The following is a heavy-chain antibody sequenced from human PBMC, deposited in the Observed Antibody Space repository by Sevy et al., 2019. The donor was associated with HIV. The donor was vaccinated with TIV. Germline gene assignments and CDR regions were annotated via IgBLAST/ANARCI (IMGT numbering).Heavy chain of an antibody. CDR3: ARVFGGRLYNGRFDP. V-gene: IGHV1-18*01. J-gene: IGHJ5*02. D-gene: IGHD3-16*01. CDR1: GYSFTTYA. Sequence: ASVKVSCKASGYSFTTYAITWVRQAPGQGLEWMGWISPFHGNTNYAQKLQGRVSMTTDTSTSTADMELTSLGSDDTAGYYCARVFGGRLYNGRFDPWGQGTLVTVSS. CDR2: ISPFHGNT.